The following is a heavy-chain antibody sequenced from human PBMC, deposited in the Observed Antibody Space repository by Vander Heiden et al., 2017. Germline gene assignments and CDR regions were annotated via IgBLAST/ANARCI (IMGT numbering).Heavy chain of an antibody. D-gene: IGHD4-17*01. Sequence: EVQLVESGGGLVQPGGSLRLSCAASGFSFSNYGMNWVRQAPGKGLEWISYISSSGTGSTIYYAESVKGRFTIARDDAKNSLYLQMNSLRDEDTAVYYCASLYGGNTENFDHWGQGTLVTVSS. CDR2: ISSSGTGSTI. J-gene: IGHJ4*02. CDR1: GFSFSNYG. CDR3: ASLYGGNTENFDH. V-gene: IGHV3-48*03.